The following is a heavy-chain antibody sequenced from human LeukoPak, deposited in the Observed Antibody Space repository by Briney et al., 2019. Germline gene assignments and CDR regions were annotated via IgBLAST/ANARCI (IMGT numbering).Heavy chain of an antibody. D-gene: IGHD6-13*01. V-gene: IGHV4-59*08. CDR2: IYYSGRT. J-gene: IGHJ6*02. Sequence: SETLSLTCTVSGGSISSYYWSWIRQPPGKGLEWIGYIYYSGRTNYNPSLKSRVTISVDTSKNQFSLKLSSVTAADTAVYYCARSRQTSYYYGMDVWGQGTTVTVSS. CDR3: ARSRQTSYYYGMDV. CDR1: GGSISSYY.